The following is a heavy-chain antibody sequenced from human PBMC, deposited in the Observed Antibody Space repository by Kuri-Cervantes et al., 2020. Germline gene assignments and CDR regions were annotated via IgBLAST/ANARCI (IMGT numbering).Heavy chain of an antibody. CDR3: ARGYRGLLTYYFDY. J-gene: IGHJ4*02. Sequence: SETLSLTCTVSGGSISSSSYYWGWIRQPPGKGLEWIGSIYYSGSTYYNPSLKSRVTISVDTSKNQFSLKLNSATAADTAVYYCARGYRGLLTYYFDYWGQGTLVTVSS. CDR1: GGSISSSSYY. V-gene: IGHV4-39*07. D-gene: IGHD1-26*01. CDR2: IYYSGST.